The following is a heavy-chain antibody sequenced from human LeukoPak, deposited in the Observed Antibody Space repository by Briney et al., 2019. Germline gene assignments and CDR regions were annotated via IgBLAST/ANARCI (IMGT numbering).Heavy chain of an antibody. CDR2: IYYSGST. Sequence: SETLSLTCTVSGGSISSSSYYWGWIRQPPGKGLEWIGYIYYSGSTNYNPSLKSRVTISVDTSKNQFSLKLSAVTAADTAVYYCARGYDSSGYYKNDAFDIWGQGTMVTVSS. CDR1: GGSISSSSYY. J-gene: IGHJ3*02. D-gene: IGHD3-22*01. CDR3: ARGYDSSGYYKNDAFDI. V-gene: IGHV4-61*05.